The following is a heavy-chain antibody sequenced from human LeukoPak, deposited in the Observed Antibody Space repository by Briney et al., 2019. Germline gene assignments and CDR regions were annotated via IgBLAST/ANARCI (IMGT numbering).Heavy chain of an antibody. Sequence: GGSLRLSCAASGFTISSYSMSWVRQAPGKGLEWVGRIKSKTDGGTTDYAAPVKGRFTISRDDSKNTLYLQMNSLKTEDTAVYYCTGGSYPPGVYYFDYWGQGTLVTVSS. CDR1: GFTISSYS. CDR3: TGGSYPPGVYYFDY. CDR2: IKSKTDGGTT. J-gene: IGHJ4*02. D-gene: IGHD1-26*01. V-gene: IGHV3-15*01.